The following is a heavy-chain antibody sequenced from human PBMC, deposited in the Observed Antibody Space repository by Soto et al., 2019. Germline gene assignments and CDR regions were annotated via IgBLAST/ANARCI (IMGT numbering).Heavy chain of an antibody. CDR3: ARGLIAVAGGKHDAFDI. D-gene: IGHD6-19*01. CDR2: ISAYNGNT. Sequence: ASVKVSRKASGYTYTSYGISWLRQAPGQGLEWMGWISAYNGNTNYAQKLQGRVTMTTDTSTSTAYMELRSLRSDDTAVYYCARGLIAVAGGKHDAFDIWGQGTMVTVSS. V-gene: IGHV1-18*01. J-gene: IGHJ3*02. CDR1: GYTYTSYG.